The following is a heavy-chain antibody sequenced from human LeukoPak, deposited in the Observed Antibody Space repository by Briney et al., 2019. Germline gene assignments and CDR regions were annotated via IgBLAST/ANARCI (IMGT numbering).Heavy chain of an antibody. CDR1: EFTFSSYE. D-gene: IGHD6-19*01. CDR2: ISNGGSNI. Sequence: GGSLRLSCTASEFTFSSYEMNWVRQAPGKGLEWVAYISNGGSNIRYADSVKGRLTISRDNSKNTLYLQMNSLRAEDTAVYYCAKDISSGWPYCFDYWGQGTLVTVSS. V-gene: IGHV3-48*03. CDR3: AKDISSGWPYCFDY. J-gene: IGHJ4*02.